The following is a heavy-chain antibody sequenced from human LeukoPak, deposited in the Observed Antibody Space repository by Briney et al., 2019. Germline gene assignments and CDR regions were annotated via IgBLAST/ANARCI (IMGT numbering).Heavy chain of an antibody. J-gene: IGHJ3*02. CDR1: GFTFSSYW. V-gene: IGHV3-7*01. CDR2: IKQDGSEK. Sequence: GGSLRLSCAASGFTFSSYWMSWVRQAPGKGPEWVANIKQDGSEKYYVDSVKGRFTISRDNSKNTLYLQMNSLRAEDTAVYYCAIVEMATNAFDIWGQGTMVTVSS. CDR3: AIVEMATNAFDI. D-gene: IGHD5-24*01.